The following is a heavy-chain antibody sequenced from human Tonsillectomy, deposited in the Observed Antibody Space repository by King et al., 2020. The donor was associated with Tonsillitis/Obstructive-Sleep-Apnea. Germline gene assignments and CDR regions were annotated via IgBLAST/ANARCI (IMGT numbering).Heavy chain of an antibody. CDR3: ARGNRITIFGVVIIGTNFDY. V-gene: IGHV4-34*01. CDR2: INHSGST. CDR1: GGSFSGYY. D-gene: IGHD3-3*01. J-gene: IGHJ4*02. Sequence: VQLQQWGAGLLKPSETLSLTCAVYGGSFSGYYWSWIRQPPGKGLEWIGEINHSGSTNYNPSLKSRVTIPVDTSKNQFSLKLSSVTAADTAVYYCARGNRITIFGVVIIGTNFDYWGQGTLVTVSS.